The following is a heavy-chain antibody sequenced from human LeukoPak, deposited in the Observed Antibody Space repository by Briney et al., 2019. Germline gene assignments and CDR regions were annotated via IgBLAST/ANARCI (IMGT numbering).Heavy chain of an antibody. CDR1: GFTFSSYD. CDR3: AKDRYYYDSSGYSSCFDY. D-gene: IGHD3-22*01. J-gene: IGHJ4*02. Sequence: PGGSLRLSCAASGFTFSSYDMSWVRQAPGKGLEWVSAISGSGGSTYYADSVKGRFTISRDNSKNTLHLQMNSLRAEDTAVYYCAKDRYYYDSSGYSSCFDYWGQGTLVTVSS. CDR2: ISGSGGST. V-gene: IGHV3-23*01.